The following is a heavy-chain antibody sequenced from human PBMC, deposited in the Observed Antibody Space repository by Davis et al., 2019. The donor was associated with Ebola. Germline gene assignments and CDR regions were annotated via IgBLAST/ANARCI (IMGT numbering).Heavy chain of an antibody. CDR3: ATGQWRLWLIY. D-gene: IGHD5-18*01. Sequence: AASVKVSCKASGYTFTSYYMHWVRQAPGQGLEWMGIINPSGGSTSYAQKFQGRVTMTRDTSTSTVYMELSSLRSEDTAVYYRATGQWRLWLIYWGQGTLVTVSS. CDR1: GYTFTSYY. J-gene: IGHJ4*02. V-gene: IGHV1-46*03. CDR2: INPSGGST.